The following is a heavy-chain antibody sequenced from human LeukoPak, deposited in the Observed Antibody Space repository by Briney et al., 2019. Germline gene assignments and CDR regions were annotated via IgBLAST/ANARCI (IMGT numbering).Heavy chain of an antibody. CDR1: GFTFSACS. CDR2: ISSSSTTI. Sequence: GGSLRLSSAATGFTFSACSMNWVRQAPGKGLEWVSYISSSSTTIYYADSVKGRFTISRDNAKNSLYLQMSSLRDEDTAVYYCAICFDIWGQGTMVTVSS. J-gene: IGHJ3*02. V-gene: IGHV3-48*02. CDR3: AICFDI.